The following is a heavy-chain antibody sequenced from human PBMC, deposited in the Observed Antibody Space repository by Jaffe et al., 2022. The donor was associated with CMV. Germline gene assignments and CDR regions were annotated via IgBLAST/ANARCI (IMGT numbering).Heavy chain of an antibody. Sequence: QITLKESGPTLVKPTQTLTLTCTFSGFSLSTSGVGVGWIRQPPGKALEWLALIYWNDDKRYSPSLKSRLTITKDTSKNQVVLTMTNMDPVDTATYYCAHISSRITIFGVVSRFDYWGQGTLVTVSS. J-gene: IGHJ4*02. D-gene: IGHD3-3*01. V-gene: IGHV2-5*01. CDR2: IYWNDDK. CDR1: GFSLSTSGVG. CDR3: AHISSRITIFGVVSRFDY.